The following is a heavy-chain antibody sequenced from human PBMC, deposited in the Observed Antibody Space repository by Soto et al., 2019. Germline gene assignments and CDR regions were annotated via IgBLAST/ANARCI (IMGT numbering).Heavy chain of an antibody. CDR1: GYIFTTYW. J-gene: IGHJ6*02. V-gene: IGHV5-51*01. CDR2: IYPTDSDT. CDR3: ARSGYSSHGMDV. Sequence: GESLKISCQGSGYIFTTYWIGWVRQMPGKGLEWMGIIYPTDSDTRYSPSFRGQVTISADKSISTAYLQWSSLRASDTALYYCARSGYSSHGMDVWGQGTTVTVSS. D-gene: IGHD5-12*01.